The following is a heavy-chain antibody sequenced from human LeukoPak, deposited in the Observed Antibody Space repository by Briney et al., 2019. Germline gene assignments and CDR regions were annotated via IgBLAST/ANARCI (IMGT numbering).Heavy chain of an antibody. D-gene: IGHD3-10*01. CDR1: GGSISSGGYY. Sequence: SETLSLTCTVSGGSISSGGYYWSWICQHPGKGLEWIGYIYYSGSTYYNPSLKSRVTISVDTSKNQFSLKLSSVTAADTAVYYCARDRDRNWFDPWGQGTLVTVSS. CDR2: IYYSGST. V-gene: IGHV4-31*03. CDR3: ARDRDRNWFDP. J-gene: IGHJ5*02.